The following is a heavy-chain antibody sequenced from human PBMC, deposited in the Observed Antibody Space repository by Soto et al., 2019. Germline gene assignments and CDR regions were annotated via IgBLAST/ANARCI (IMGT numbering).Heavy chain of an antibody. CDR2: IYYSGST. J-gene: IGHJ6*02. CDR1: GGSISSYY. CDR3: ARDRSSWYGGDYYYGMDV. Sequence: PSETLSLTCTVSGGSISSYYWSWIRQPPGKGLEWIGYIYYSGSTNYNPSLKSRVTISVDTSKNQFSLKLSSVTAADTAVYYCARDRSSWYGGDYYYGMDVSGQGTTVTVSS. V-gene: IGHV4-59*01. D-gene: IGHD6-13*01.